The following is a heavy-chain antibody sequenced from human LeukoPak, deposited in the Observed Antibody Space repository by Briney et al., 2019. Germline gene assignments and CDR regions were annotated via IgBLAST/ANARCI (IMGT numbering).Heavy chain of an antibody. CDR3: ARDLGYCSSTSCYLFIDY. V-gene: IGHV1-2*04. D-gene: IGHD2-2*01. CDR1: GYTFTGYY. J-gene: IGHJ4*02. Sequence: ASVKVSCKASGYTFTGYYMHWVRQAPGQGLEWMGWINPNSGGTNYAQKFQGWVTMTRDTSISTAYMELSRLRSDDTAVYYCARDLGYCSSTSCYLFIDYWGQGTLVTISS. CDR2: INPNSGGT.